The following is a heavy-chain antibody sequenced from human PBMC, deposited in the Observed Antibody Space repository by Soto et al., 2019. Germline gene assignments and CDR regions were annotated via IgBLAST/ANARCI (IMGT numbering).Heavy chain of an antibody. CDR2: IIPIFGTA. Sequence: ASVKVSCKASGGTFSSYAISWVRRAPGQGLEWMGGIIPIFGTANYAQKFQGRVTITADESTSTAYMELSSLRSEDTAVYYCASSRVGATRSDYYFDYWGQGTLVTVSS. CDR1: GGTFSSYA. V-gene: IGHV1-69*13. D-gene: IGHD1-26*01. CDR3: ASSRVGATRSDYYFDY. J-gene: IGHJ4*02.